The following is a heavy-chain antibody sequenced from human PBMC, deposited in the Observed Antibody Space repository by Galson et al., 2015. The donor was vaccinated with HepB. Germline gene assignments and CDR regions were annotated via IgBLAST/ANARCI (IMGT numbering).Heavy chain of an antibody. J-gene: IGHJ6*02. V-gene: IGHV1-18*01. CDR2: ISAYNGNT. D-gene: IGHD2-2*01. CDR1: GSTFTSYG. CDR3: ARLYCSSTSCQIPIEFYYYGMDV. Sequence: SVKVSCKASGSTFTSYGISWVRQAPGQGLEWMGWISAYNGNTNYAQKLQGRVTMTTDTSTSTAYMELRSLRSDDTAVYYCARLYCSSTSCQIPIEFYYYGMDVWGQGTTVTVSS.